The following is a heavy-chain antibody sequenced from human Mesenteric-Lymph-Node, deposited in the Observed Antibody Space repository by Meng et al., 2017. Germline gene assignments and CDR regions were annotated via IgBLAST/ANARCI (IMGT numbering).Heavy chain of an antibody. V-gene: IGHV3-23*04. Sequence: EVPVVCSGGGLVQPGGSLRLSCAASGFILSNFPMAWVRQAPGKGLEWVAGIRGVTTDTKYADSVKGRFTISRDNSKNTVYLQMNSLRAEDTGVYYCARERYGDYCFDHWGQGTLVTVSS. D-gene: IGHD4-17*01. CDR1: GFILSNFP. CDR2: IRGVTTDT. CDR3: ARERYGDYCFDH. J-gene: IGHJ4*02.